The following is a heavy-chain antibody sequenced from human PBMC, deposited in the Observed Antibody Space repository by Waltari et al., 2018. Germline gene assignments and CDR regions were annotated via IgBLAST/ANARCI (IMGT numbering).Heavy chain of an antibody. Sequence: EVHLVESGGDLVQPGGSLRLSCAASGFSFSSYIMNWVRQAPGKGLEWISYISGSAGTIHYADSVKGRFTISRDNARNSLYLQMNSLTAEDTAVYYCVRLVHTGPNFDYWGHGILVTVSS. CDR3: VRLVHTGPNFDY. D-gene: IGHD2-8*02. V-gene: IGHV3-48*03. CDR2: ISGSAGTI. J-gene: IGHJ4*01. CDR1: GFSFSSYI.